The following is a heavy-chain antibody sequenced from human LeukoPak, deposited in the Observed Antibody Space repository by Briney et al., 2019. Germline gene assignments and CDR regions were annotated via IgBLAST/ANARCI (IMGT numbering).Heavy chain of an antibody. D-gene: IGHD5-12*01. Sequence: GGSLRLSCAASGFTFSSYGMHWVRQAPGKGLVCVSRINTDGSSTDYADSVKDRFTISRDNAKNTLYLQMNSLRAEDTAVYYCARDLDGYRSGNGAWGQGTLVTVSS. CDR1: GFTFSSYG. J-gene: IGHJ5*02. V-gene: IGHV3-74*01. CDR2: INTDGSST. CDR3: ARDLDGYRSGNGA.